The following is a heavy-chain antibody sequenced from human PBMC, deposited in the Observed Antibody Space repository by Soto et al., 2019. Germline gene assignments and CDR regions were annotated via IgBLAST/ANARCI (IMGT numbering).Heavy chain of an antibody. V-gene: IGHV1-69*13. CDR2: IIPIFGTA. CDR3: AIADVLMVHATYHYYGMDV. J-gene: IGHJ6*02. D-gene: IGHD2-8*01. CDR1: GGTFSSYA. Sequence: SVKVSCKASGGTFSSYAISWVRQAPGQGLDWMGGIIPIFGTANYAQKFQGRVTITADESTSTAYMELSSLRSEDTAVYYCAIADVLMVHATYHYYGMDVWGQGTTVTVSS.